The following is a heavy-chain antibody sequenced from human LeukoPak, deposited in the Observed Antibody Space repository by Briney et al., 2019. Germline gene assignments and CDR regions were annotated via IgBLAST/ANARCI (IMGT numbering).Heavy chain of an antibody. Sequence: ASVKVSCKASGYTFTSYHVHWVRQAPGQGPEWMGLIDPNSGATNYAQKFQGRVTMTRDTSITTAYMEVTRLTSDDTAVCYCAREDWHYDYWGQGTLVTVSS. CDR1: GYTFTSYH. V-gene: IGHV1-2*02. D-gene: IGHD1-7*01. J-gene: IGHJ4*02. CDR2: IDPNSGAT. CDR3: AREDWHYDY.